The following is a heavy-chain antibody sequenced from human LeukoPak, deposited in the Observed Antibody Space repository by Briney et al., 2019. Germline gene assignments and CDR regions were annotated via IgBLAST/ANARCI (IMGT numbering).Heavy chain of an antibody. CDR1: GFTFSDYY. CDR2: ISSSSYI. J-gene: IGHJ3*02. V-gene: IGHV3-69-1*01. CDR3: ARFTIDAFDI. Sequence: GGSLRLSCAASGFTFSDYYMSWIRQAPGKGLEWVSYISSSSYIYYADSVKGRFTISRDNAKNSLYLQMNSLRAEDTAVYYCARFTIDAFDIWGQGTMVTVSS. D-gene: IGHD3-3*01.